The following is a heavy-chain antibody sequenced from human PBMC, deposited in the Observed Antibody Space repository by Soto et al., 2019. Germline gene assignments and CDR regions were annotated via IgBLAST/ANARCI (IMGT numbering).Heavy chain of an antibody. Sequence: GASVKVSCKASGYSFITSYHMHWVRQAPGQGLEWMGIINPTGSMTSYSQKFQGRLTMTRGTSTATDYMELSNLTSEDTALYFCARDTGYDHDAFDIWGQGTMVTVSS. CDR1: GYSFITSYH. CDR2: INPTGSMT. V-gene: IGHV1-46*01. J-gene: IGHJ3*02. CDR3: ARDTGYDHDAFDI. D-gene: IGHD5-12*01.